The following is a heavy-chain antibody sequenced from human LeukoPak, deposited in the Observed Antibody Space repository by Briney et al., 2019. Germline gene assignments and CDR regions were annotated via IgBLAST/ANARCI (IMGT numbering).Heavy chain of an antibody. Sequence: GGSLRLSCAASGFTVSSNYMSWVRQAPGKGLEWVSVIYSGGSTYYADSVKGRFTISRDNSKNTLYLQMNSLRAEDTAVYYCARDVRGETYYDFWSGYYPDYYYYMDVWGKGTTVTVSS. CDR1: GFTVSSNY. CDR2: IYSGGST. J-gene: IGHJ6*03. CDR3: ARDVRGETYYDFWSGYYPDYYYYMDV. V-gene: IGHV3-53*01. D-gene: IGHD3-3*01.